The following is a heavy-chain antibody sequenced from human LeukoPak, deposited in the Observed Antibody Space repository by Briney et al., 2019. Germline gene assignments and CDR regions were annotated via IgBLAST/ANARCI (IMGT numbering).Heavy chain of an antibody. J-gene: IGHJ6*04. V-gene: IGHV1-69*13. D-gene: IGHD1-14*01. CDR2: IIPILVTA. CDR1: RRTFSSYA. Sequence: SAVQVACQASRRTFSSYAIRWVGQAPVQGRDWMGGIIPILVTANYAQKFQGRVTITADESTSTAYMELRSLRSDDTAVYYCARERINRALLLDEYYYYGMDVWGEGTTVTVSS. CDR3: ARERINRALLLDEYYYYGMDV.